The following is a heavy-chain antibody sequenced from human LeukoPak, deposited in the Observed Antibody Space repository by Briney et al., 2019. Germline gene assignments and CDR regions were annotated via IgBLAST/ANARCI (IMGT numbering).Heavy chain of an antibody. CDR2: IYTSGSI. V-gene: IGHV4-4*07. CDR1: GGSIRNYF. Sequence: PSETLSLTCSVSGGSIRNYFWSWIRQPAGKGLEWIGRIYTSGSIDYKPSLRSRVTMSVDTSRNQFSLKLTSVTAADTAVYYCARERGVQAFDIWGQGTMVTVSS. CDR3: ARERGVQAFDI. D-gene: IGHD3-10*01. J-gene: IGHJ3*02.